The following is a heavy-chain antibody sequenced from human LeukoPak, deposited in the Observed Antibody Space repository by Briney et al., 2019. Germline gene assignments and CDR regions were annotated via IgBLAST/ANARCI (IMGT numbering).Heavy chain of an antibody. V-gene: IGHV1-2*02. CDR3: ARTYGDGNPPDY. Sequence: ASVKVSCKASGYTFTGYYMHWVRQAPGQGLEWMGWINPNSGGTNYAQKFQGRVTVTRDTSISTAYMELSRLRSDDTAVYYCARTYGDGNPPDYWGQGTLVTVSS. D-gene: IGHD4-17*01. J-gene: IGHJ4*02. CDR2: INPNSGGT. CDR1: GYTFTGYY.